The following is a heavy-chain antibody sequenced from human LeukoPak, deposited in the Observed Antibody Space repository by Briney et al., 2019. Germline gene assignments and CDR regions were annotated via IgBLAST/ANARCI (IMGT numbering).Heavy chain of an antibody. CDR2: IYTSGST. J-gene: IGHJ3*02. CDR1: GGSISSGSYY. Sequence: PSETLSLTCTVSGGSISSGSYYWSWIRQPAGKGLEWNGRIYTSGSTNYNPSLKSRVTISVDMSKNQFSLKLSSVTAADTAVYYCARASVVIATLSDAFDIWGQGTMATVSS. D-gene: IGHD2-21*01. CDR3: ARASVVIATLSDAFDI. V-gene: IGHV4-61*02.